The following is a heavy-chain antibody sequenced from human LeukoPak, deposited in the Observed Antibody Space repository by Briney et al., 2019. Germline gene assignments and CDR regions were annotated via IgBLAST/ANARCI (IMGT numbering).Heavy chain of an antibody. D-gene: IGHD2-2*01. Sequence: GESLQISCQGSGSSFTSYWIGWVRQMPGKGLEWMGRIDPSDSYTNYSPSFRGHVTISADKSINTAYLQWSSLRASDTAMYYCARHTQPGYFDYWGQGSLVTVSS. CDR3: ARHTQPGYFDY. CDR2: IDPSDSYT. J-gene: IGHJ4*02. V-gene: IGHV5-10-1*01. CDR1: GSSFTSYW.